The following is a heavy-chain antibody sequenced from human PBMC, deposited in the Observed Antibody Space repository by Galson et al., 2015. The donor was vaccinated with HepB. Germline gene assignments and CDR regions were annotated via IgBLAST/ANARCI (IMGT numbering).Heavy chain of an antibody. J-gene: IGHJ6*02. CDR3: ARDLNDYSMYYYYYVMDV. Sequence: SLRLSCAASGFIFSTYWMHWVRQAPGKGLVWVSRINSDGSSTNYADSVKGRFTISRDNAKSTLYLQMNSLRAEDTAVYYCARDLNDYSMYYYYYVMDVWGQGTTVTVSS. D-gene: IGHD4-11*01. V-gene: IGHV3-74*01. CDR2: INSDGSST. CDR1: GFIFSTYW.